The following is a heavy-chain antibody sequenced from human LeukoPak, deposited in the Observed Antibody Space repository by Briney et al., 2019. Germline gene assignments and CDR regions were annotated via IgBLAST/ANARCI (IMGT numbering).Heavy chain of an antibody. Sequence: SETLSLTCTVSGGSISSGDYYWSWIRQPPGKGLEWIGYIYYSGSTNYNPSLKSRVTISVDTSKNQFSLKLSSVTAADTAVYYCARRDSGSYEAWFDPWGQGTLVTVSS. CDR2: IYYSGST. J-gene: IGHJ5*02. V-gene: IGHV4-61*08. CDR3: ARRDSGSYEAWFDP. D-gene: IGHD1-26*01. CDR1: GGSISSGDYY.